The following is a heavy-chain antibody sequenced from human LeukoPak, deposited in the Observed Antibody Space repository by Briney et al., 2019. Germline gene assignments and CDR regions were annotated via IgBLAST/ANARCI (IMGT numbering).Heavy chain of an antibody. CDR3: AREAYDYVWGSYRSLASYYFDY. J-gene: IGHJ4*02. Sequence: GGSLRLSCAASGFTVSSNYMSWVRQAPGKGLEWVSAIYSGGSTYYADSVKGRFTISRDNSKNTLYLQMNSLRAEDTAVYYCAREAYDYVWGSYRSLASYYFDYWGQGTLVTVSS. D-gene: IGHD3-16*02. CDR2: IYSGGST. CDR1: GFTVSSNY. V-gene: IGHV3-66*01.